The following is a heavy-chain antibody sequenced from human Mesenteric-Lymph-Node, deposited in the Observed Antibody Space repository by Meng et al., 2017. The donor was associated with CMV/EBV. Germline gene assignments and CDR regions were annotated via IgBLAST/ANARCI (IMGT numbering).Heavy chain of an antibody. V-gene: IGHV4-4*02. J-gene: IGHJ4*02. CDR2: IYHTGSI. CDR1: SNW. Sequence: SNWWSWVRQPPGKGLEWIGEIYHTGSINYNPSLRSRVTISIDKSRNQFSLNLTPVTAADTAVYYCATGQTDCDRTICQWWLGRFDRWGQGTLVTVSS. D-gene: IGHD2-15*01. CDR3: ATGQTDCDRTICQWWLGRFDR.